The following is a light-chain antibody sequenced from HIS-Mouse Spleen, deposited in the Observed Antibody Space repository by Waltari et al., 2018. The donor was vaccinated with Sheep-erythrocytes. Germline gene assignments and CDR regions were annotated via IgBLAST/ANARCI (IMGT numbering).Light chain of an antibody. CDR2: AAS. J-gene: IGKJ4*01. CDR3: QQSCSTPPLT. Sequence: IQMTQSPSSLSNSVGDRVNIPCRASQSISSYLNWYQQKPGKAPKLLIYAASSLQSGVPSRFSGSGSGTDFTLTISSLQPEDFATYYCQQSCSTPPLTFGGGTKVEIK. CDR1: QSISSY. V-gene: IGKV1-39*01.